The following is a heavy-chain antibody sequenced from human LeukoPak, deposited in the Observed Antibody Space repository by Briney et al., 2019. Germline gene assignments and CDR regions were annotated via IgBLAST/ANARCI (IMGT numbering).Heavy chain of an antibody. J-gene: IGHJ4*02. V-gene: IGHV3-21*01. CDR2: ISSGGSYI. Sequence: GGSLRLSCAASGFTFSDYALNWVRQAPGKGLEWVSSISSGGSYISYADSVKGRFTVSRDNARDALFLQMRSLRDEDTAVYYCARGPALYCTSSSCLDGVDWGQGTLVSVSS. D-gene: IGHD2-2*01. CDR3: ARGPALYCTSSSCLDGVD. CDR1: GFTFSDYA.